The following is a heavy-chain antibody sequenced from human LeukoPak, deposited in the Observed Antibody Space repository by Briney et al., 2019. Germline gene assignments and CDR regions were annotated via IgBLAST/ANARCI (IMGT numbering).Heavy chain of an antibody. Sequence: PGRSLRLSCAASGFTFDDYAMHWVRQAPGKGLEWVSGISWNSGSIGYADFVKGRFTISRDNAKNSLYLQMNSLRAEDTALYYCAKDSGSYYDAFDIWGQGTMVTVSS. D-gene: IGHD1-26*01. CDR3: AKDSGSYYDAFDI. CDR1: GFTFDDYA. CDR2: ISWNSGSI. J-gene: IGHJ3*02. V-gene: IGHV3-9*01.